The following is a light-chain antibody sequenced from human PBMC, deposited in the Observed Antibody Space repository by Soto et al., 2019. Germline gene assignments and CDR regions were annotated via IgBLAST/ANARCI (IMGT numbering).Light chain of an antibody. CDR1: SSDVGGYNY. CDR2: DVS. Sequence: QSVLTQPASGSGSPGQSITISCTGTSSDVGGYNYVSWYQQHPGKAPKLMIYDVSNRPSGVSNRFSGSKSGNTASLTISGLQAEDEADYYCSSYTSSSTDVVFGGGTKVTVL. J-gene: IGLJ2*01. V-gene: IGLV2-14*01. CDR3: SSYTSSSTDVV.